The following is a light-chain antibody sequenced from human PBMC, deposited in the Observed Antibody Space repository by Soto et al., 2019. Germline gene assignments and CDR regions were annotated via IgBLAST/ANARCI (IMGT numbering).Light chain of an antibody. CDR1: QSISSW. CDR3: QQYDSYSQT. V-gene: IGKV1-5*03. J-gene: IGKJ1*01. Sequence: DILMTQSPSTLSASVGDRVTITCRASQSISSWLACYQEKPGQAPNLLIYKASSRDSGVPSRFRGSGFGTEFTLTISSLQPDDFATYYCQQYDSYSQTFGQWTKVEIK. CDR2: KAS.